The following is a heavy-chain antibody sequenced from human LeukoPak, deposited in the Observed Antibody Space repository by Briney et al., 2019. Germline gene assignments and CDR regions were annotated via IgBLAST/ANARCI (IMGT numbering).Heavy chain of an antibody. CDR2: ISSSGSTI. J-gene: IGHJ4*02. Sequence: GGSLRLSCAASGFTFSDYYMSWIRQTPGKGLEWVSYISSSGSTIYYADSVKGRFTISRDNAKNSLYLQMNSLRAEDTAVYYCARDLPVRSSGYYFDHWGQGTLVTVSS. D-gene: IGHD3-22*01. V-gene: IGHV3-11*01. CDR3: ARDLPVRSSGYYFDH. CDR1: GFTFSDYY.